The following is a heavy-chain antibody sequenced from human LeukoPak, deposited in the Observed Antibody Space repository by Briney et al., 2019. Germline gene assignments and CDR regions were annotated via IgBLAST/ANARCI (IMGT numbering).Heavy chain of an antibody. V-gene: IGHV3-23*01. CDR3: TKDPNGDYVGAFDP. D-gene: IGHD4-17*01. Sequence: GGSLRLTCAASGFSFSSFAMTWVRQAPGKGLEWVSSITAGHYPTYNADSVKGRFTISRDNSKNTLYLQMNSLRADDTAVYYCTKDPNGDYVGAFDPWGQGTLVTVSS. CDR2: ITAGHYPT. J-gene: IGHJ5*02. CDR1: GFSFSSFA.